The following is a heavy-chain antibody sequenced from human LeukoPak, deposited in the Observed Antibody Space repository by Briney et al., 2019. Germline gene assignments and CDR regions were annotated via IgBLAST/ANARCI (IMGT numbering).Heavy chain of an antibody. CDR3: AREVVVATTGFDY. V-gene: IGHV4-38-2*02. D-gene: IGHD5-12*01. CDR1: GYSISSGYY. Sequence: PSETLSLTCSVSGYSISSGYYWGWIRQPPGKGLEWIGSIYHSGNTLYNPSLKSRVTISVDTSKNQFSLKLSSVTAADTAVYYCAREVVVATTGFDYWGQGTLVTVSS. J-gene: IGHJ4*02. CDR2: IYHSGNT.